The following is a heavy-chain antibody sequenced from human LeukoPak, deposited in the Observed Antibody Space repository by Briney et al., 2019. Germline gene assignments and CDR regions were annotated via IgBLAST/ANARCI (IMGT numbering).Heavy chain of an antibody. CDR3: AKVVYSGYDEYYYGMDV. Sequence: GSLRLSCAASGFTFSSYGMHWVRQAPGKGLEWVAVISYDGSNKYYADSVKGRFTISRDNSKNTLYLQMNSLRAEDTAVYYCAKVVYSGYDEYYYGMDVWGQGTTVTVSS. J-gene: IGHJ6*02. V-gene: IGHV3-30*18. CDR2: ISYDGSNK. D-gene: IGHD5-12*01. CDR1: GFTFSSYG.